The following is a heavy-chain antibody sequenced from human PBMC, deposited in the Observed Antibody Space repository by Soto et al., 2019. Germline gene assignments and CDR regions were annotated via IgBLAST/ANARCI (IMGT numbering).Heavy chain of an antibody. CDR2: IIPILGIA. CDR1: GGTFSSYT. Sequence: ASVKVSCKASGGTFSSYTISWVRQAPGQGLERMGRIIPILGIANYAQKFQGRVTITADQSTSTAYMELSSLRSEDTAVYYCARSNDYGDSPDRLDYYYMDVWGKGTTVTVSS. CDR3: ARSNDYGDSPDRLDYYYMDV. V-gene: IGHV1-69*02. D-gene: IGHD4-17*01. J-gene: IGHJ6*03.